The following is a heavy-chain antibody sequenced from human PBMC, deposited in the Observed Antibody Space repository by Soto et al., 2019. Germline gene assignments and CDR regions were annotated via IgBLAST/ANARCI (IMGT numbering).Heavy chain of an antibody. J-gene: IGHJ6*02. CDR1: GFTFSSYG. V-gene: IGHV3-30*18. CDR2: ISYDGSNK. Sequence: QVQLVESGGGVVQPGRSLRLSCAASGFTFSSYGMHWVRQAPGKGLEWVAVISYDGSNKYYADSVKGRFTISRDNSKNTPYLQMNSLRSEDTAVYYCAKPYRIQLWLKDYYYGMDVWGQGTTVTVSS. D-gene: IGHD5-18*01. CDR3: AKPYRIQLWLKDYYYGMDV.